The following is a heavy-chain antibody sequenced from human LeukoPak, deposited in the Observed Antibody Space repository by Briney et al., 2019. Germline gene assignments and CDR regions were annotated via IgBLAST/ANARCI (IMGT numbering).Heavy chain of an antibody. CDR2: IYHTGTT. CDR3: ARARELLTYTYYFDY. D-gene: IGHD1-7*01. J-gene: IGHJ4*02. CDR1: DFSISSGYF. V-gene: IGHV4-38-2*02. Sequence: PSETLSLTCRDSDFSISSGYFWAWIRQPPGKGLEWIGRIYHTGTTYYDPSLKSRVTISVDTARNQFSLKLTSVTAADTAVYYRARARELLTYTYYFDYWGQGALVTVSS.